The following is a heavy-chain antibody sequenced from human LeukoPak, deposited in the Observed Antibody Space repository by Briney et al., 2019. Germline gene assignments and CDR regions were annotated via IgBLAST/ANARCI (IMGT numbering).Heavy chain of an antibody. CDR2: IYYSGST. V-gene: IGHV4-39*07. Sequence: SETLSLTCTVSGGSISSSSYCWGWIRQPPGKGLEWIGSIYYSGSTYYNPSLKSRVTISVDTSKNQFSLKLSSATAADTAVYYCARDQGRYDFWSGYYQAFDIWGQGTMVTVSS. CDR3: ARDQGRYDFWSGYYQAFDI. J-gene: IGHJ3*02. D-gene: IGHD3-3*01. CDR1: GGSISSSSYC.